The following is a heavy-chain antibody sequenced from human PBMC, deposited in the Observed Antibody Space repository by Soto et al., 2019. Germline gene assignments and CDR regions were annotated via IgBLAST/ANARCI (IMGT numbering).Heavy chain of an antibody. J-gene: IGHJ4*02. V-gene: IGHV4-31*03. CDR1: GGSISSGGYY. CDR3: ARKRDILTGYSY. CDR2: IYYSGST. D-gene: IGHD3-9*01. Sequence: TLSLTCTVSGGSISSGGYYWSWIRQHPGKGLEWIGYIYYSGSTYYNPSLKSRVTISVDTSKNQFSLKLSSVTAADTAVYYCARKRDILTGYSYWGQGTLVTVSS.